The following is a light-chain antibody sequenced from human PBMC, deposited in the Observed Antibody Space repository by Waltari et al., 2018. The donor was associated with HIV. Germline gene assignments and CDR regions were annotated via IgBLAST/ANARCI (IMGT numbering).Light chain of an antibody. J-gene: IGLJ2*01. V-gene: IGLV4-69*01. CDR2: LNSDGSH. CDR1: SGHRNYA. CDR3: QTWGAGIVV. Sequence: QLVLTQSPSASASLGASVKLTCTLSSGHRNYAIAWHQQQPEKGPRYLIKLNSDGSHTKGDGIPDRFSGSSSGAERYLTISSLQSDDEAEYYCQTWGAGIVVFGGGTKLTVL.